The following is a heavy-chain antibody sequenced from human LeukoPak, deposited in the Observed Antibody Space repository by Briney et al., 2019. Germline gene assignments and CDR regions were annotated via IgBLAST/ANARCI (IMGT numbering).Heavy chain of an antibody. J-gene: IGHJ4*02. V-gene: IGHV3-23*01. Sequence: PGGSLRLSCAASGFTFSSYAMSRVRQAPGKGLEWVSAISGSGGSTYYADSVKGRFTISRDNSKNTLYLQMNSLRAEDTAVYYCATGGYSYGYRFDYWGQGTLVTVSS. CDR1: GFTFSSYA. D-gene: IGHD5-18*01. CDR2: ISGSGGST. CDR3: ATGGYSYGYRFDY.